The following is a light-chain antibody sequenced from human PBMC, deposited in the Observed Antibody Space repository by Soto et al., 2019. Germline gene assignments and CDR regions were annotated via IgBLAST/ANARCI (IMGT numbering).Light chain of an antibody. CDR3: SSYAGSIYV. Sequence: QSSLTQPPSASGSPGQSVTISCTGTSSDVGAYDYVCWYQQHPGKAPKLMIYEVTKRPSGVPDRFSGSKSGNTASLTVSGLQTEDEADYYCSSYAGSIYVFGTGTKLTVL. J-gene: IGLJ1*01. V-gene: IGLV2-8*01. CDR2: EVT. CDR1: SSDVGAYDY.